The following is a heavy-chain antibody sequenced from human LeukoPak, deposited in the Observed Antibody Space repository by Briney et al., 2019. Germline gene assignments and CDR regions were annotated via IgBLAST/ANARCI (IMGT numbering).Heavy chain of an antibody. CDR2: IYPGDSDT. V-gene: IGHV5-51*01. CDR3: ARWDDFDGSGVFLYKWFDP. J-gene: IGHJ5*02. CDR1: GYSFSNYW. D-gene: IGHD3-10*01. Sequence: GESLKTSCKGSGYSFSNYWIGWVRQMPGKGLEWMGIIYPGDSDTKYSPSFRGQVTISADKSISTAYLMWSSLKASDTAMYYCARWDDFDGSGVFLYKWFDPWGQGTLVTVSS.